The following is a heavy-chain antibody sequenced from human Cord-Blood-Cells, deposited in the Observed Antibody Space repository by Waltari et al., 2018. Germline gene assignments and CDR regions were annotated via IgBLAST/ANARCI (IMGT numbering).Heavy chain of an antibody. J-gene: IGHJ3*02. V-gene: IGHV4-4*02. CDR2: IYHSGST. D-gene: IGHD3-10*01. CDR1: GGSISRSNW. CDR3: ARSYYGSGSYRTHAFDI. Sequence: QVQLQESGPGLVKPSGTVSLTCAVPGGSISRSNWWSWVRQPPGKGLEWIGEIYHSGSTNYNPSLKSRVTISVDKSKNQFSLKLSSVTAADTAVYYCARSYYGSGSYRTHAFDIWGQGTMVTVSS.